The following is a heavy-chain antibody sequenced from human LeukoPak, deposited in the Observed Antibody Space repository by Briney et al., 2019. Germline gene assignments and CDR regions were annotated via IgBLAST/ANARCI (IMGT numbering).Heavy chain of an antibody. V-gene: IGHV1-46*01. CDR3: ARDGPRIAALGEDFDY. D-gene: IGHD6-6*01. CDR2: INPSGGST. CDR1: GCTFTSYY. J-gene: IGHJ4*02. Sequence: ASVKVSYKASGCTFTSYYMHWVRQAPGQGLEWMGIINPSGGSTSYAQKFQGRVTMTRDTSTSTVYMELSSLRSEDTAVYYCARDGPRIAALGEDFDYWGQGTLVTVSS.